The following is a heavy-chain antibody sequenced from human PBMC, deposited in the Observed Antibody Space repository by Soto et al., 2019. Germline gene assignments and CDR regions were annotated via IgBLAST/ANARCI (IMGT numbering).Heavy chain of an antibody. J-gene: IGHJ5*02. CDR3: AKNQGGEIVPLSAVKWLDP. Sequence: PGGPLRPPFRALGIAFAHSGMSGCGQAPGKGLEWMASISVSGFKKYYADSVKGRFTISRDNSKGTVYLELNNRSARAPAGYHFAKNQGGEIVPLSAVKWLDPWGQGTVVTVSS. CDR2: ISVSGFKK. CDR1: GIAFAHSG. V-gene: IGHV3-23*01. D-gene: IGHD2-21*01.